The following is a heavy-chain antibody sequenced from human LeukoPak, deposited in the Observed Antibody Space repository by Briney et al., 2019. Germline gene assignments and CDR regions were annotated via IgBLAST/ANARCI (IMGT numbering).Heavy chain of an antibody. CDR2: IYSGGST. V-gene: IGHV3-53*01. CDR1: GFTFSSNW. Sequence: GGSLRLSCAASGFTFSSNWMSWVRQAPGKGLEWVSVIYSGGSTYYADSVRGRFTISRDNSKNTLYLQMNSLRAEDTAVYYCARAQKYYFDYWGQGTLVTVSS. CDR3: ARAQKYYFDY. J-gene: IGHJ4*02.